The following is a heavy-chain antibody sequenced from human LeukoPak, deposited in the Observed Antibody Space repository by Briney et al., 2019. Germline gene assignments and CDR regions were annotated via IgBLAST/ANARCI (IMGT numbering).Heavy chain of an antibody. V-gene: IGHV1-18*01. D-gene: IGHD6-19*01. Sequence: GASVKVSCKASGYTFTSYGISWVRQAPGQGLEWMGWISAYNGNTNYAQKLQGRVTMTTDTSTSTAYMELRSLRSDDTAVYYCARDWAPSRSHSSGWYDWFDPWGQGTLVTVSS. CDR1: GYTFTSYG. J-gene: IGHJ5*02. CDR2: ISAYNGNT. CDR3: ARDWAPSRSHSSGWYDWFDP.